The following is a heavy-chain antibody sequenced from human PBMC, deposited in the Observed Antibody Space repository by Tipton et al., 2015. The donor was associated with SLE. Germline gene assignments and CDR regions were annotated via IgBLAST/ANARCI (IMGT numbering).Heavy chain of an antibody. D-gene: IGHD6-13*01. CDR1: GGSIGSSSYY. V-gene: IGHV4-39*07. CDR3: ARDQGIAAAGSGDWNGLDV. CDR2: IYYTGTT. Sequence: TLSLTCTVSGGSIGSSSYYWGWIRQPPGKGLEWIGTIYYTGTTYYNPSLKSRVTISVDTSKNQFSLKLSSVTAADTAVYYCARDQGIAAAGSGDWNGLDVWGQGTTVTVSS. J-gene: IGHJ6*02.